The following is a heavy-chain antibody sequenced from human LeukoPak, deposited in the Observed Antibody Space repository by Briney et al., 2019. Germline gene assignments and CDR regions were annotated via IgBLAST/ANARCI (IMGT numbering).Heavy chain of an antibody. CDR2: TYYRSKWYN. V-gene: IGHV6-1*01. CDR1: GDSVSSINGA. J-gene: IGHJ4*02. D-gene: IGHD6-19*01. CDR3: ARDLGKTGWYTFDY. Sequence: SQTLSLTCAISGDSVSSINGAWNWIRQSPSRGLEWLGRTYYRSKWYNDYVESMKGRITISPDTSKNQFSLHLNSVTPEDTAVYYCARDLGKTGWYTFDYWGQGTLVTVSS.